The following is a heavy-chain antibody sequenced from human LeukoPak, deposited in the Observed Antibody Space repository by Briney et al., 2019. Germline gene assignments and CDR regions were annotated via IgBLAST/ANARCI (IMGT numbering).Heavy chain of an antibody. Sequence: PSETLSLTCTVSGDSISTSKSYWGWIRQPPLKGLEWIGSIYYTGNTNYNPSLKSRVTISVDTSKNQFSLKLSSVTAADTAVYYCARQLLWFGEDYFDYWGQGTLVTVSS. D-gene: IGHD3-10*01. CDR2: IYYTGNT. CDR3: ARQLLWFGEDYFDY. CDR1: GDSISTSKSY. J-gene: IGHJ4*02. V-gene: IGHV4-39*07.